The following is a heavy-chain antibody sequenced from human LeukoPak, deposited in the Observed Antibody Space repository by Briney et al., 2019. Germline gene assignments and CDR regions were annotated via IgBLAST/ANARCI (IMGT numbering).Heavy chain of an antibody. CDR2: IYYSGST. D-gene: IGHD1-26*01. J-gene: IGHJ3*02. V-gene: IGHV4-38-2*02. Sequence: SETLSLTCIVSGYSISSGYYWGWIRQPPGKGLEWIGYIYYSGSTNYNPSLKSRVTISVDTSKNQFSLKLSSVTAADTAVYYCARRWEPNAFDIWGQGTMVTVSS. CDR1: GYSISSGYY. CDR3: ARRWEPNAFDI.